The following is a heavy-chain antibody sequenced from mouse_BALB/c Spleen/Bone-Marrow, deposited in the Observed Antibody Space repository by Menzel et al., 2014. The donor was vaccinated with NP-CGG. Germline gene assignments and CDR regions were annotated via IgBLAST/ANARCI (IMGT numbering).Heavy chain of an antibody. J-gene: IGHJ3*01. D-gene: IGHD2-1*01. V-gene: IGHV1-69*02. CDR3: ARDHFYSGNYEFAY. CDR2: IDPSDSET. CDR1: GYTFTSYW. Sequence: QVQLQQPGPEVMKPGAPVKVSCKASGYTFTSYWMNWVKQRPGRGLEWIGRIDPSDSETHYNQKFKDKATLTVDKSSSTAYIQHSILTSEDSAVYYCARDHFYSGNYEFAYWGQGTLVTVSA.